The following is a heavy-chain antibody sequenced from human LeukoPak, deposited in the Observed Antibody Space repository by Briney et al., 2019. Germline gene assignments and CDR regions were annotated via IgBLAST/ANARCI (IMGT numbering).Heavy chain of an antibody. CDR1: GFTFSSYS. Sequence: GGSLRLSCAASGFTFSSYSMNWVRQAPGKGLEWVSYISSSSSTIYYADSVKGRFTISRDNAKNSLYLQMNSLRAEDTAVYYCARDETSSSWYRISYFDLWGRGTLVTVSS. CDR2: ISSSSSTI. CDR3: ARDETSSSWYRISYFDL. D-gene: IGHD6-13*01. J-gene: IGHJ2*01. V-gene: IGHV3-48*04.